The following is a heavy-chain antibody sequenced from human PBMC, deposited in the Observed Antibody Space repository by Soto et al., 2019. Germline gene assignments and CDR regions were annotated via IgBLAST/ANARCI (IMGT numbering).Heavy chain of an antibody. V-gene: IGHV4-34*01. J-gene: IGHJ4*02. Sequence: QVQLQQWGAGLLKTSETLSLTCAVYGGSFSGYYWSWIRQPPGKGLEWIGEINHSGSTIYNPSLKSRVPISLDTSKKHFSRRLRSVTAADTAVYYCARGRRGYSSSWCDYWGPGPLVTVSS. CDR1: GGSFSGYY. D-gene: IGHD6-13*01. CDR3: ARGRRGYSSSWCDY. CDR2: INHSGST.